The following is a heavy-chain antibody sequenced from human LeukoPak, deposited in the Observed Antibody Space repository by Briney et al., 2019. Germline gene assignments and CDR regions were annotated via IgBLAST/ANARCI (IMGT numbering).Heavy chain of an antibody. J-gene: IGHJ4*02. V-gene: IGHV3-74*01. CDR1: GFTFSNYW. D-gene: IGHD1-26*01. Sequence: HPGGSLRLSCAASGFTFSNYWMHWVRQAPGKGLVWVSRINSDGSSTNYADSVKGRFTISRDNAKNTPYLQLNSLRAEDTAVYYCARVTGGSYGYWGQGILVTVSS. CDR2: INSDGSST. CDR3: ARVTGGSYGY.